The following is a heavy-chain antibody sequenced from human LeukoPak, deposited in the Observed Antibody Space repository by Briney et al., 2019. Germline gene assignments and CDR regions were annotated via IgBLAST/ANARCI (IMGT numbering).Heavy chain of an antibody. CDR3: ARIDQYYDFWSGRVYAFDI. Sequence: GGSLRLFCAASGFTFSSYSMNWGRQAPGKGLEWVSSISSSSSYIYYADSVKGRFTISRDNAKNSLYLQMNSLRAEDMAVYYCARIDQYYDFWSGRVYAFDIWGQGTMVTVSS. D-gene: IGHD3-3*01. J-gene: IGHJ3*02. CDR1: GFTFSSYS. V-gene: IGHV3-21*01. CDR2: ISSSSSYI.